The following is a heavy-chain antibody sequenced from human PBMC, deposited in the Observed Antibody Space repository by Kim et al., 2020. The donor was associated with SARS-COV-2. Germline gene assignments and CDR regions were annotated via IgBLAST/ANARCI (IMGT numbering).Heavy chain of an antibody. V-gene: IGHV4-34*01. D-gene: IGHD6-13*01. CDR3: ARETAAALTRTPVYNY. Sequence: LKSRVTISVDTSKNQFSLKLSSVTAADTAVYYCARETAAALTRTPVYNYWGQGTLVTVSS. J-gene: IGHJ4*02.